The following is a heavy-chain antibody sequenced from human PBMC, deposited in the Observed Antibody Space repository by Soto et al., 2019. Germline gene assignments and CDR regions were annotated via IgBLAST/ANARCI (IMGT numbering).Heavy chain of an antibody. CDR1: GFPFTNYC. J-gene: IGHJ4*02. Sequence: GGSLRLSCAASGFPFTNYCMNWVLQTPWKGLMWVSRISPDGSDVGYADSVEGRFTVSRDNAKNTLYLQMHSLRAEDTAMYYCACWGHIVPVAPSDFDRWGQGTLVTVSS. CDR3: ACWGHIVPVAPSDFDR. V-gene: IGHV3-74*01. CDR2: ISPDGSDV. D-gene: IGHD2-8*02.